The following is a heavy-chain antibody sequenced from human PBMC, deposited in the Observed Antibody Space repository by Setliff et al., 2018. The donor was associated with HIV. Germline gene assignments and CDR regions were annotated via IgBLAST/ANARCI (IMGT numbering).Heavy chain of an antibody. J-gene: IGHJ4*02. CDR3: ARVAFYGSGCYEDY. V-gene: IGHV1-18*01. D-gene: IGHD3-10*01. CDR2: ISAHNGNT. Sequence: SFPSSFSLFPLSGISWVRQAPGQGLEWMGWISAHNGNTNYAQKVQDRVTMTTDKSTSTAYMELRSLRSDDTAVYYCARVAFYGSGCYEDYWGQGTLVTVSS. CDR1: FSLFPLSG.